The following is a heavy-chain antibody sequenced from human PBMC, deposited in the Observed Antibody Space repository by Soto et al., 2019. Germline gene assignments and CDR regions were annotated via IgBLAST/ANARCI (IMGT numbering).Heavy chain of an antibody. CDR2: ISTYNGNP. D-gene: IGHD6-6*01. J-gene: IGHJ3*02. CDR1: GYTFTSYG. V-gene: IGHV1-18*01. Sequence: QVPLVQSGPEVKKPGASVKVSCKASGYTFTSYGISWVRQAPGQGLEGMGWISTYNGNPNYAQKLKGRVTMTTDTSTSTAYMELRSLRSDDTAVFYCARAPLYSTSPKSAFDIWGQGTVVTVSS. CDR3: ARAPLYSTSPKSAFDI.